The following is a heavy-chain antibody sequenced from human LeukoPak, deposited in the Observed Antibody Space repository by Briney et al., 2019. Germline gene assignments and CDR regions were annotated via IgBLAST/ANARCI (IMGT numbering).Heavy chain of an antibody. CDR3: ARDPGLTTDYYYMDV. J-gene: IGHJ6*03. CDR1: GYTFSTYY. CDR2: INPTTGST. Sequence: ASVKVSCKASGYTFSTYYIQWGRQAPRQRLEWLGIINPTTGSTTYAQKFQGRVTMNRDMSTGTVYMEVSSLRSEATAVYSCARDPGLTTDYYYMDVWGKGTTVTVSS. V-gene: IGHV1-46*01. D-gene: IGHD1-1*01.